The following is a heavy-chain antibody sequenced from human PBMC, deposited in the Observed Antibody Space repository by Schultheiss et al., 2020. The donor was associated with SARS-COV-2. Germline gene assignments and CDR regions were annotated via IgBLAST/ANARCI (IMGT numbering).Heavy chain of an antibody. CDR1: GYSISSGYY. V-gene: IGHV4-38-2*01. Sequence: SETLSLTCAVSGYSISSGYYWGWIRQPPGKGLEWIGEINHRGSTNYNPSLKSRVTISVDTSKNQFSLKLISVTAADTAVYYCARQNGLRVTTRRYYYYGMDVWGQGTTVTVSS. CDR3: ARQNGLRVTTRRYYYYGMDV. CDR2: INHRGST. J-gene: IGHJ6*02. D-gene: IGHD4-11*01.